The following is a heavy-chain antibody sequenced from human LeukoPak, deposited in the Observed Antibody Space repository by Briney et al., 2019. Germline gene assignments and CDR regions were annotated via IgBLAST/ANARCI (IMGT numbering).Heavy chain of an antibody. CDR3: ARGVNYDSGSHYDY. J-gene: IGHJ4*02. V-gene: IGHV4-59*01. D-gene: IGHD3-10*01. Sequence: SETLSLTCTVSGGSINSYFWSWIRQPPGKGLEWIGYIYYSDNTNYNPSLKSRVTISVETSKNQFSLKLTSVTAADTAVYYCARGVNYDSGSHYDYWGQGTLVTVSS. CDR1: GGSINSYF. CDR2: IYYSDNT.